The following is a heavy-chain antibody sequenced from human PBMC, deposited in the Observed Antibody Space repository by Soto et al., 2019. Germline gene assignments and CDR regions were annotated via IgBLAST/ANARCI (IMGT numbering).Heavy chain of an antibody. J-gene: IGHJ4*02. CDR2: ISGSGGST. D-gene: IGHD3-22*01. V-gene: IGHV3-23*01. CDR3: AKVPPDENYYDSSGYLDY. CDR1: GFTFSSYA. Sequence: GGSLRLSCAASGFTFSSYAMSWVRQAPGKGLEWVSAISGSGGSTYYADSVKGRFTISRDNSKNTLYLQMNSLRAEDTAVYYCAKVPPDENYYDSSGYLDYWGQGTLVTVSS.